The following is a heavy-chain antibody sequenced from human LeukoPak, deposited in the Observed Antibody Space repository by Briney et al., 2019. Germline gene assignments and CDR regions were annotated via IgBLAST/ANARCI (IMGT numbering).Heavy chain of an antibody. CDR1: GFTFDDYA. V-gene: IGHV3-48*04. D-gene: IGHD3-10*01. Sequence: PGGSLRLSCAASGFTFDDYAMHWVRQAPGKGLEWVSYISTTSSTIYYADSVKGRFTISRDNAKNSLYLQMNSLRAEDTAVYYCATVSGSYLDFQHWGQGTLVTVSS. CDR2: ISTTSSTI. J-gene: IGHJ1*01. CDR3: ATVSGSYLDFQH.